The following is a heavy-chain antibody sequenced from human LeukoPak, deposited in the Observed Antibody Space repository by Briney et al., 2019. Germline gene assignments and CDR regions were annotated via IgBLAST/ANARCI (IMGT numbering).Heavy chain of an antibody. V-gene: IGHV1-18*01. Sequence: ASVRVSCKASGYTFTSYGISWVRQAPGQGLEWMGWISAYNGNTNYAQKFQGRVTMTRDTSTSTVYMELSSLRSEDTAVYYCARGGSSGGYATDYWGQGTLVTVSS. CDR3: ARGGSSGGYATDY. J-gene: IGHJ4*02. D-gene: IGHD6-19*01. CDR2: ISAYNGNT. CDR1: GYTFTSYG.